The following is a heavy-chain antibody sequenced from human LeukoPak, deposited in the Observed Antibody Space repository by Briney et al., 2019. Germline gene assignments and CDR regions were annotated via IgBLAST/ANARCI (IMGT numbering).Heavy chain of an antibody. J-gene: IGHJ3*02. CDR1: GFTVSSDY. CDR3: ARGQSYYEAFDI. V-gene: IGHV3-53*03. CDR2: IYSGGST. Sequence: GGSLRLSCAASGFTVSSDYMSRVRHPQGKGLEWVSVIYSGGSTNYADSVKGRFTISRDNSKNTLPLQMNSLRVEDTAVYYCARGQSYYEAFDIWGQGTMVTVSS. D-gene: IGHD1-26*01.